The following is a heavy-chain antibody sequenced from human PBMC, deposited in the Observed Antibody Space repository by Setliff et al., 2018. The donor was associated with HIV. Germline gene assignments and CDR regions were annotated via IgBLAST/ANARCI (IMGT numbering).Heavy chain of an antibody. Sequence: GGSLRLSCAASGFRFSTYWMTWVRQAPGKGLEWVANIKQDGSEKYYVDSVKGRFTLSRDNAKNSLYLQMNSLRAEDTAVYYCARVTVDWGFGNAFDIWGQGTMVTVSS. J-gene: IGHJ3*02. CDR3: ARVTVDWGFGNAFDI. V-gene: IGHV3-7*01. CDR1: GFRFSTYW. CDR2: IKQDGSEK. D-gene: IGHD7-27*01.